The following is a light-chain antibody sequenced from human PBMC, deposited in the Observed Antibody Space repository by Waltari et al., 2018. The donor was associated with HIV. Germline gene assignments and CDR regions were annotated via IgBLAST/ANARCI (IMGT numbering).Light chain of an antibody. J-gene: IGKJ4*01. CDR3: QQFYDTPLT. CDR2: WAS. V-gene: IGKV4-1*01. Sequence: DIEMLQSPDSLAVSLGESATLHCKSSQSVLWSSNNKNYLAWYQQKPGQPPRLLIYWASTRESGVPDRFSGSGSGTDFTLTISSLQTEDVAVYFCQQFYDTPLTFGGGTKVDI. CDR1: QSVLWSSNNKNY.